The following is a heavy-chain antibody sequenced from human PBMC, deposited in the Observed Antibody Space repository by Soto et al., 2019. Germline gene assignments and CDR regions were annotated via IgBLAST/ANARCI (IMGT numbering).Heavy chain of an antibody. CDR2: IYYSGST. CDR1: GGSISSYY. V-gene: IGHV4-59*01. J-gene: IGHJ4*02. Sequence: PSETLSLTCTVSGGSISSYYWSWIRQPPGKGLEWIGYIYYSGSTNYNPSLKSRVTISVDTSKNQFSLKLSSVTAADTAVYYCARVQGDYIWGSYRQIDYWGQGTLVTVSS. CDR3: ARVQGDYIWGSYRQIDY. D-gene: IGHD3-16*02.